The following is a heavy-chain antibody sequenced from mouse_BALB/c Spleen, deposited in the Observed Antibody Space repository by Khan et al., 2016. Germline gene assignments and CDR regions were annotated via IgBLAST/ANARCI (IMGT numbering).Heavy chain of an antibody. CDR1: GYTFTDYA. J-gene: IGHJ1*01. D-gene: IGHD1-1*01. CDR3: AREGGITTERRYFDV. Sequence: QVQLKQSGPEVVRPGVSVKISCKGSGYTFTDYAMHWVKQSHAKSLEWIGVISTYNGNTNYNQKFKGKATMTVDKSSSTAYMELARLTSEDSVIYYCAREGGITTERRYFDVWGAGTTVTVSS. CDR2: ISTYNGNT. V-gene: IGHV1S137*01.